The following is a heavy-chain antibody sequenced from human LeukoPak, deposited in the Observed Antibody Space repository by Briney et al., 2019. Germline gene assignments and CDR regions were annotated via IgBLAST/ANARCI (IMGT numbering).Heavy chain of an antibody. J-gene: IGHJ6*03. CDR3: AREWNIVATMSMDV. D-gene: IGHD5-12*01. CDR1: GYTFTGYY. Sequence: GASVKVSCKASGYTFTGYYMHWVRQAPGQGLEWMGWINPNSGGTNYAQKFQGRVTMTRDTSISTAYMELSRLRSDDTAVYYCAREWNIVATMSMDVWGKGTTVTISS. CDR2: INPNSGGT. V-gene: IGHV1-2*02.